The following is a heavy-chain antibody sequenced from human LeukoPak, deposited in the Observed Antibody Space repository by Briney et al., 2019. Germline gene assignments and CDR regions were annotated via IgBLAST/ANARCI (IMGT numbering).Heavy chain of an antibody. CDR3: ARGYGGNSQAFDY. D-gene: IGHD4-23*01. CDR2: ISYDGSNK. CDR1: GFTFSSYG. V-gene: IGHV3-30*05. Sequence: GGSLRLSCAASGFTFSSYGMHWVRQAPGKGLEWVALISYDGSNKYYADSVKGRFTISRDNSKNTLYLQMNSLRAEDTAVYYCARGYGGNSQAFDYWGQGTPVTVSP. J-gene: IGHJ4*02.